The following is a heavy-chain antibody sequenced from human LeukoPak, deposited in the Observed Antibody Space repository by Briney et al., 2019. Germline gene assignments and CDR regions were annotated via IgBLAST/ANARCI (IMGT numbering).Heavy chain of an antibody. J-gene: IGHJ4*02. CDR2: ISSSSSGI. Sequence: KRGGFLRLSCAASGFTFSNFGINWVRQAPGKGLEWVSSISSSSSGIYYADSVKGRFTIIRDNAKNSLDLQMNSLRAEDTAVYYCAIDRYSSGWYTFDYWGQGTLVTVSS. CDR1: GFTFSNFG. D-gene: IGHD6-19*01. CDR3: AIDRYSSGWYTFDY. V-gene: IGHV3-21*01.